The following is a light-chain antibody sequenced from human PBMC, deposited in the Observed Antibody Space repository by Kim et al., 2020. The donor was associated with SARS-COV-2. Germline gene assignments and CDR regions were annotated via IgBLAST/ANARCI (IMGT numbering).Light chain of an antibody. Sequence: EIVLTQSPGTLSLSPGERATLSCRASQSVSSSYLAWYQQKPGQAPRPLIYGASSRATGIPDRFSGSGSGTDFTLTISRLEPEDFAVYYCQQYRSSPVTFGGGTKVDIK. CDR1: QSVSSSY. CDR3: QQYRSSPVT. CDR2: GAS. J-gene: IGKJ4*01. V-gene: IGKV3-20*01.